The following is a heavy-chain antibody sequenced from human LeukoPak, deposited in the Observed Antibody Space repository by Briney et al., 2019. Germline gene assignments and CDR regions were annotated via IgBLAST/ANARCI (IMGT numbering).Heavy chain of an antibody. D-gene: IGHD3-22*01. V-gene: IGHV3-48*03. Sequence: GSLRLSCAASGFTFSSYEMNWVRQAPGKGLEWVSYISSSGSTIYYADSVKGRFTISRDNAKNSLYLQMNSLRAEDTAVYYCARAQLNYYDSSGYYPPFDYWGQGTLVTVSS. CDR1: GFTFSSYE. CDR3: ARAQLNYYDSSGYYPPFDY. CDR2: ISSSGSTI. J-gene: IGHJ4*02.